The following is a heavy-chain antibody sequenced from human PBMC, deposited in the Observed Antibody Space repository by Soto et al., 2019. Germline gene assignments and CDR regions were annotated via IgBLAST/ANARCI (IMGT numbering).Heavy chain of an antibody. CDR2: ISVHKGNT. D-gene: IGHD3-10*01. CDR3: VRDLDGSGSYYTDY. Sequence: ASVKVSCKASGYNFINYGITWVRQAPGQGLEWMGWISVHKGNTKYAQKPQGRVTMTTDTSTSTAYMELRSLRSDDTAVYYCVRDLDGSGSYYTDYWGPGTLVTVSS. V-gene: IGHV1-18*01. J-gene: IGHJ4*02. CDR1: GYNFINYG.